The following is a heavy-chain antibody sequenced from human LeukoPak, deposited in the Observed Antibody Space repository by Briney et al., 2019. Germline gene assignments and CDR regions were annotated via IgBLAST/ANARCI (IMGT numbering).Heavy chain of an antibody. J-gene: IGHJ4*02. D-gene: IGHD3-22*01. CDR3: ARDYYDSSVGGDY. V-gene: IGHV3-53*01. CDR1: GFTVSSNY. CDR2: IYSGGST. Sequence: GGSLRLSCAASGFTVSSNYMSWVRQAPGKGLEWVSVIYSGGSTYYADSVKGRFTISRDNCTTTLYLQMNSLRAEDTAVYYCARDYYDSSVGGDYWGQGTLVTVSS.